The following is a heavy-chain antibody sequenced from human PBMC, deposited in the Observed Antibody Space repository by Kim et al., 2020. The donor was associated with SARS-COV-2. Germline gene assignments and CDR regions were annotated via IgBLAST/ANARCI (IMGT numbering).Heavy chain of an antibody. Sequence: SETLSLTCTVSGGSISSYYWSWIRQPPGKGLEWIGYIYYSGRTNHNLSLKSRVTITVDTSNNHFPLKLSSVTAADTAAYYCARQAAITMVRGAEFDFLG. CDR1: GGSISSYY. V-gene: IGHV4-59*08. J-gene: IGHJ4*01. CDR2: IYYSGRT. CDR3: ARQAAITMVRGAEFDF. D-gene: IGHD3-10*01.